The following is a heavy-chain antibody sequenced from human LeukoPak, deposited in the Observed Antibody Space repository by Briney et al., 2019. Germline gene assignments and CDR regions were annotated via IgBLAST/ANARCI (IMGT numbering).Heavy chain of an antibody. CDR2: ISSSSSCI. CDR3: ARANPSYGMIVVDFDY. V-gene: IGHV3-21*01. D-gene: IGHD3-22*01. J-gene: IGHJ4*02. Sequence: GGSLRLSCAASGFTFSSYSMNWVRQAPGKGLEWVSSISSSSSCIYYADSVRGRFTISRDNAKNSLYLQMNSLRAEDTAVYYCARANPSYGMIVVDFDYWGQGTLVTVSS. CDR1: GFTFSSYS.